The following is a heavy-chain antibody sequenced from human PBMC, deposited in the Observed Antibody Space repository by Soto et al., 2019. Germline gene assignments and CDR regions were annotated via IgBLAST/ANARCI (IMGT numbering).Heavy chain of an antibody. V-gene: IGHV3-13*01. Sequence: EVQLVESGGGLVQPGGSLRLSCAASGFIFSTYDMHWVRQATGKGLEWVSAIGTLRDTYYLDSVKGRFTISSENARNTVYLQMSRLRAGDTAVYYWARGRSNHYGSSPPPRVAPWGRGNLVNVSS. CDR1: GFIFSTYD. CDR2: IGTLRDT. CDR3: ARGRSNHYGSSPPPRVAP. J-gene: IGHJ5*02. D-gene: IGHD3-10*01.